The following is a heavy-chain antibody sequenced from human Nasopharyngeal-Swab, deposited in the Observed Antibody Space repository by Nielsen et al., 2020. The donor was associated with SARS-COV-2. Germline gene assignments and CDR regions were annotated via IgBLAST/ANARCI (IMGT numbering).Heavy chain of an antibody. J-gene: IGHJ6*02. D-gene: IGHD2-8*01. V-gene: IGHV3-11*01. CDR1: GFTFSDYY. Sequence: GESLKISCAASGFTFSDYYMSWIRKAPGKGLEWVSYISSSGSTIYYADSVKGRFTISRDNAKNSLYLQMNSLRAEDTAVYYCAREGMVYAMWEADGMDVWGQGTTVTVSS. CDR2: ISSSGSTI. CDR3: AREGMVYAMWEADGMDV.